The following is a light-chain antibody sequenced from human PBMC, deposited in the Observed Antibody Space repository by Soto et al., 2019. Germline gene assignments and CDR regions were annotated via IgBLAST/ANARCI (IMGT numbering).Light chain of an antibody. CDR3: SSYAGSYTVV. Sequence: QSALTYPRSVSGSPGQSVTISCTGTRSDVGGYNYVSWYQQHPGEAPNLRIYDVGKRPLGVRDRFSGSKSGNTASLTISGLQAEDDADYYCSSYAGSYTVVSGGVTKVT. CDR1: RSDVGGYNY. V-gene: IGLV2-11*01. CDR2: DVG. J-gene: IGLJ2*01.